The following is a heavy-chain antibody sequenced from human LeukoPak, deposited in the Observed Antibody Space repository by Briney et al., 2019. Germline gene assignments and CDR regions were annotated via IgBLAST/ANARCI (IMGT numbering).Heavy chain of an antibody. J-gene: IGHJ6*03. Sequence: GGSLRLPCAASGLTFSGSAMSWVRQAPGKGLEWVSLISGSGNSTYYADSVKGRFTISRDNSKNTLYLQMNSLRAEDTAVYYCASDYYYYMDVWGKGTTVTVSS. CDR1: GLTFSGSA. CDR3: ASDYYYYMDV. CDR2: ISGSGNST. V-gene: IGHV3-23*01.